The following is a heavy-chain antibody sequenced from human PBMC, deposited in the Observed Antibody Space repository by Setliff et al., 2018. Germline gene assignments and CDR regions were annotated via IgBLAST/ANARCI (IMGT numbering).Heavy chain of an antibody. CDR1: GFTFSNAW. V-gene: IGHV3-15*01. Sequence: GGSLRLSCAASGFTFSNAWMSLVRQAQGKKLEWVGRIQSNVDCGTTDYASPLKGRFNISRDDSRNTLYLQMNSLKTEDTAVYYCTTGSGDYVVDYWSQGTLVTVSS. CDR2: IQSNVDCGTT. D-gene: IGHD4-17*01. CDR3: TTGSGDYVVDY. J-gene: IGHJ4*02.